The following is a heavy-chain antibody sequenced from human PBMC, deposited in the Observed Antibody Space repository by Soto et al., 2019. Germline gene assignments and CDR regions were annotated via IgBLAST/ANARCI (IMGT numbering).Heavy chain of an antibody. CDR2: ISNTAITD. D-gene: IGHD3-16*01. J-gene: IGHJ6*03. CDR1: GFSFSDYS. V-gene: IGHV3-11*01. CDR3: ARDVHEMLSHKHYYSYLDV. Sequence: QVHLVESGGDLVKPGGSLRLSCVASGFSFSDYSMTWMRQAPGEGLDFVACISNTAITDYYADSVKGRFTISRDNARNSVYLQMDSLRAEDADVYYCARDVHEMLSHKHYYSYLDVWGTGTTVTVSS.